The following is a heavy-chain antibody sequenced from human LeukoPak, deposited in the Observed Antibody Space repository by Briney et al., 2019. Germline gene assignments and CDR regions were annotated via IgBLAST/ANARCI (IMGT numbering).Heavy chain of an antibody. CDR1: EFTVSNIY. CDR2: IYSGGTT. Sequence: GGSLRLSCAASEFTVSNIYMSWVRQAPGKGLEWVSVIYSGGTTHYADSVKGRFTVSRDNSKNTLYLQMNSLRAEDTAVYYCARGEDAIVGVPGPNYWGQGTLVSVSS. V-gene: IGHV3-53*01. J-gene: IGHJ4*02. CDR3: ARGEDAIVGVPGPNY. D-gene: IGHD1-26*01.